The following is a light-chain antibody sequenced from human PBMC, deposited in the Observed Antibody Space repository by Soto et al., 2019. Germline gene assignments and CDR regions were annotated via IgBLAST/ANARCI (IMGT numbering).Light chain of an antibody. J-gene: IGLJ1*01. V-gene: IGLV1-40*01. CDR1: SSNIGGGYD. Sequence: QSVLTQPPSVSGAPGQRVTISCTGSSSNIGGGYDVHWYQRLPGTAPKVLIYGNNNRPSGVPDRFSGSKSGTSASLAITGLQAEDEADYYCQSYDSSLSGSYVFGTGTKLTVL. CDR3: QSYDSSLSGSYV. CDR2: GNN.